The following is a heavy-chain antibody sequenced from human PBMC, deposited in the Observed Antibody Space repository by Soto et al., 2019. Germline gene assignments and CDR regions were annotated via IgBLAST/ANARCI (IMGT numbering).Heavy chain of an antibody. J-gene: IGHJ4*02. Sequence: QVLLVESGGGVAQPGRSLRLSCAASKSIFTGYGMHWVRQTPGKGLEWVAVIRFDGSDEHYADSVKGRFTISRDNSKNMLYRQRNSLRVADTALNYCARDGIGGRGFRGFLDYWAQGTLVTVSS. CDR3: ARDGIGGRGFRGFLDY. D-gene: IGHD2-15*01. CDR1: KSIFTGYG. CDR2: IRFDGSDE. V-gene: IGHV3-33*01.